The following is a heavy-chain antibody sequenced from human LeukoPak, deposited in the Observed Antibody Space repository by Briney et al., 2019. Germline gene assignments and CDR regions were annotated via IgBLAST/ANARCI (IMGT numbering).Heavy chain of an antibody. CDR1: GFNFGDYN. Sequence: GVSLRLSCTTSGFNFGDYNMNWVRQAPGKGLEWVGYIRAKTHDGTADYAASVKGRFTISRDDSKSIAYLQMTGLKSEDTAVYYCTRGQLYPYGPESDFWGQGTLVTVSS. CDR2: IRAKTHDGTA. J-gene: IGHJ4*02. D-gene: IGHD3-10*01. V-gene: IGHV3-49*04. CDR3: TRGQLYPYGPESDF.